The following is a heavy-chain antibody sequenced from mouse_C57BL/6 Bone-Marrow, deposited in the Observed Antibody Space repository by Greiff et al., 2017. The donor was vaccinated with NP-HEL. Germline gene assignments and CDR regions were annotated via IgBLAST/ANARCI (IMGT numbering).Heavy chain of an antibody. Sequence: EVKLQESGPGLVKPSQSLSLTCSVTGYSITSGYYWNWIRQFPGNKLEWMGYISYDGSNNYNPSLKNRISITRDTSKNQFFLKLNSVTTEDTATYYCARGGAYYGNYHYAMDYWGQGTSVTVSS. J-gene: IGHJ4*01. CDR1: GYSITSGYY. CDR2: ISYDGSN. D-gene: IGHD2-10*01. V-gene: IGHV3-6*01. CDR3: ARGGAYYGNYHYAMDY.